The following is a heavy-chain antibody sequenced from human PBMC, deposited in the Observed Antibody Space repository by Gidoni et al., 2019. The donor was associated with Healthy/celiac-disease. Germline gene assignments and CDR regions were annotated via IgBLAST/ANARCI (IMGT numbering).Heavy chain of an antibody. J-gene: IGHJ6*02. CDR2: ISSSSSYI. CDR1: GFTFSSYS. D-gene: IGHD1-26*01. Sequence: EVQLVESGGGLVKPGGSLRLSCAASGFTFSSYSMNWVRQAPGKGLEWVSSISSSSSYIYYADSVKGRFTISRDKAKNSLYLQMNSLRAEDTAVYYCARERHSGSYWDYYYYYGMDVWGQGTTVTVAS. V-gene: IGHV3-21*01. CDR3: ARERHSGSYWDYYYYYGMDV.